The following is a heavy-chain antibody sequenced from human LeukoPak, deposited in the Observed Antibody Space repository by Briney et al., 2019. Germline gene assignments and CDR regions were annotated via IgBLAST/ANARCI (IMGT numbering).Heavy chain of an antibody. D-gene: IGHD1-26*01. Sequence: EASVTVSCTASGYTFTSYSISWVRQAPGQGLEWMGWISAYNGNTNYAQKLQGRVTMTTDTSTSTAYMELRSLRSDDTAVYYCARERSGSYRFDYWGQGTLVTVSS. CDR2: ISAYNGNT. J-gene: IGHJ4*02. V-gene: IGHV1-18*01. CDR1: GYTFTSYS. CDR3: ARERSGSYRFDY.